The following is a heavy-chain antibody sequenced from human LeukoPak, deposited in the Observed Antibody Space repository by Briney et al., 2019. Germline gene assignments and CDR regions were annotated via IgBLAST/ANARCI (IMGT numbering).Heavy chain of an antibody. D-gene: IGHD6-19*01. Sequence: ASVKVSCKASGYTFTSYHMHWVRQAPGQGLEGMGIINPSGGRTIYALKFQGRVTLTRDMSTSTVYMELSSLRSEDTAVYYCARDREAGKDYYYMDVWGKGTTVTVSS. CDR3: ARDREAGKDYYYMDV. CDR1: GYTFTSYH. V-gene: IGHV1-46*01. CDR2: INPSGGRT. J-gene: IGHJ6*03.